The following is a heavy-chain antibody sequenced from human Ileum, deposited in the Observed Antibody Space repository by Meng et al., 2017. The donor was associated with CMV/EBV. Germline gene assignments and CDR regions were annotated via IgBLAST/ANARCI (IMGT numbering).Heavy chain of an antibody. V-gene: IGHV3-23*01. CDR3: AKGFFLTGTNAFDM. J-gene: IGHJ3*02. Sequence: GGSLRLSCAASGFSFSNYAMSWVRRAPGKGLEWVSAISGSGGSTYYPDSVKGRFIISRDNSKNTLHLQMNSLRGDDTAIYYCAKGFFLTGTNAFDMWGQGTMVTVSS. CDR1: GFSFSNYA. D-gene: IGHD1-7*01. CDR2: ISGSGGST.